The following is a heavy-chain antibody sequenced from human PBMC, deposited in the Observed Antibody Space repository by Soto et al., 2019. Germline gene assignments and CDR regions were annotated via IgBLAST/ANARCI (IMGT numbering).Heavy chain of an antibody. J-gene: IGHJ4*02. D-gene: IGHD6-19*01. CDR3: ARDRYSSDFDY. Sequence: SETLCLTCAVCRGSISSRNWWSWVRQPPGKGLEWIGEIYHSGSTNYNPSLKSRVTISVDKSKNQFSLKLSSVTAADTAVYYCARDRYSSDFDYWGQGTLVTVS. CDR1: RGSISSRNW. V-gene: IGHV4-4*02. CDR2: IYHSGST.